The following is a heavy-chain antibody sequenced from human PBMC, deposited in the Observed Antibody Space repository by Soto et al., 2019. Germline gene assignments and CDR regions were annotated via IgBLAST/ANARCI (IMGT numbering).Heavy chain of an antibody. J-gene: IGHJ4*02. D-gene: IGHD5-18*01. CDR2: IKTKSARGTT. V-gene: IGHV3-15*07. Sequence: EVQLVESGGGLVKPGGSLRLSCAASGFTFSNACMNWVRQAPGKGLEWVGRIKTKSARGTTDYAAPVKGRFTVSRDDSKNTLYLRMNSLKTEDTAVYYCTTDLYSFGKPNFDYWGQGTLVTVSS. CDR3: TTDLYSFGKPNFDY. CDR1: GFTFSNAC.